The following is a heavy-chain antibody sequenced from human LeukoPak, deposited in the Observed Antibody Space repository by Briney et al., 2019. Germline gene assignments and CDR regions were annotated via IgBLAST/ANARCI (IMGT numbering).Heavy chain of an antibody. CDR3: ARDQSYFDL. V-gene: IGHV3-48*03. Sequence: GGSLRLSCAASGFTFSNYEMNWVRQAPGKGLEWVSCISSSGTTIDYADSVKGRLTISRDNAKNSLYLQMNSLRAEDTAVYYCARDQSYFDLWGRGTLVTVSS. CDR2: ISSSGTTI. J-gene: IGHJ2*01. CDR1: GFTFSNYE.